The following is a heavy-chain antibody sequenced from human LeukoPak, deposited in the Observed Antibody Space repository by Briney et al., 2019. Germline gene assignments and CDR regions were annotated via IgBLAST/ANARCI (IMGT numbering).Heavy chain of an antibody. Sequence: SQTLSLTCAVSGGSISSGGYSWSWIRQPPGKGLEWIGYIYHSGSTYYNPSLKSRVTISVDRSKNQFSLKLSSVTAADTAVYYCARGGYCSSTSCPRFNWFDPWGQGTLVTVSS. V-gene: IGHV4-30-2*01. CDR3: ARGGYCSSTSCPRFNWFDP. CDR2: IYHSGST. J-gene: IGHJ5*02. CDR1: GGSISSGGYS. D-gene: IGHD2-2*01.